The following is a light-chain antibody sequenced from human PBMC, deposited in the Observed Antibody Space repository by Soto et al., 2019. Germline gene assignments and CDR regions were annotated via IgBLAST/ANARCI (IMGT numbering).Light chain of an antibody. CDR1: QTISSW. V-gene: IGKV1-5*03. J-gene: IGKJ5*01. Sequence: TLRPSTLSVSLGDGDTITCRASQTISSWLAWYQQKPGKAPKLLIYKASSLESGVPSRFSGSGSGTEFTLTISSLQPDDFATYYCQQYNSYSTFGQGTRLEI. CDR2: KAS. CDR3: QQYNSYST.